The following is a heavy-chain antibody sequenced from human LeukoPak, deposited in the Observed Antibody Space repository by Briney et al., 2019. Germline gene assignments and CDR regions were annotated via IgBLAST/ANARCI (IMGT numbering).Heavy chain of an antibody. D-gene: IGHD5-12*01. V-gene: IGHV3-23*01. CDR1: GFTFSSYG. CDR3: AKGAYSGYSSFDY. Sequence: PGGSLRLSCAASGFTFSSYGMSWVRQAPGKGLEWVSAIGGSGGSTYYADSVKGRFTISRDNSKNTLYLQMNSLRSEDTAVYYCAKGAYSGYSSFDYWGQGTLVTVSS. CDR2: IGGSGGST. J-gene: IGHJ4*02.